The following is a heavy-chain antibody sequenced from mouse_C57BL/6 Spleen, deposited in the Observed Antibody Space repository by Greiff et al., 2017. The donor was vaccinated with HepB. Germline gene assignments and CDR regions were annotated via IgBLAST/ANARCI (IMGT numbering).Heavy chain of an antibody. CDR1: GYTFTDYE. D-gene: IGHD1-1*02. J-gene: IGHJ2*01. CDR2: IDPETGGT. Sequence: QVQLKESGAELVRPGASVTLSCKASGYTFTDYEMHWVKQTPVHGLEWIGAIDPETGGTAYNQKFKGKAILTADKSSSTAYMELRSLTSEDSAVYYCTRGVYYLDYWGQGTTLTVSS. CDR3: TRGVYYLDY. V-gene: IGHV1-15*01.